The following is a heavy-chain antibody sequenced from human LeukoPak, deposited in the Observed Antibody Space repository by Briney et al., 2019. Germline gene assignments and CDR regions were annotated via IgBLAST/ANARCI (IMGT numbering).Heavy chain of an antibody. Sequence: SETLSLTCTVSGGSISSSSYYWSWIRQPPGKGLEWIGEINHSGSTNYNPSLKSRVTISVDTSKNQFSLKLSSVTAADTAVYYCARVRYYGSGSSPISYWGQGTLVTVSS. CDR2: INHSGST. V-gene: IGHV4-39*07. CDR1: GGSISSSSYY. J-gene: IGHJ4*02. D-gene: IGHD3-10*01. CDR3: ARVRYYGSGSSPISY.